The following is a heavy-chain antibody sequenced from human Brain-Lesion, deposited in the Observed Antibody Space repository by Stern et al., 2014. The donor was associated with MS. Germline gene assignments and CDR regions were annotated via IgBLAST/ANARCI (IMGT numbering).Heavy chain of an antibody. CDR1: GYTFTGYG. V-gene: IGHV1-18*01. Sequence: VQLVESGAEVKKPGASVKVSCKASGYTFTGYGITWVRQAPGQGLEWMGWINPYNGHTKYTQKLQGRVTMTTDTSTNTPYKDLRSLRSDDTAVYFCARTSRGELRFLEWTRHYYGMDVWGQGTTVTVSS. D-gene: IGHD3-3*01. CDR3: ARTSRGELRFLEWTRHYYGMDV. CDR2: INPYNGHT. J-gene: IGHJ6*02.